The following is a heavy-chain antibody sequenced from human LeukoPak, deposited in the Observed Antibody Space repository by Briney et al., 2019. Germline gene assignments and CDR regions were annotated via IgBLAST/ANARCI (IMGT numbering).Heavy chain of an antibody. D-gene: IGHD3-22*01. CDR3: AIRLNTYYYDSSGYPYDAFDI. CDR1: GGSISSYY. CDR2: IYYSGSI. J-gene: IGHJ3*02. V-gene: IGHV4-59*01. Sequence: SETLSLTCTVSGGSISSYYWSWIRQPPGNGLEWIGYIYYSGSINYNPSLKSRVTVSVDTSKNQFSLKLSSVTAADTAVYYCAIRLNTYYYDSSGYPYDAFDIWGQGTMVTVSS.